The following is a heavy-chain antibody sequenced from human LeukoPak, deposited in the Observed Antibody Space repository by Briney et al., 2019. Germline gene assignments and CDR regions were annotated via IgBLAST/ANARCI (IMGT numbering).Heavy chain of an antibody. J-gene: IGHJ4*02. CDR3: ARVDGGYYNYFDC. CDR1: GFTFSNCG. CDR2: IWYDGSNK. Sequence: GGSLRLSCAASGFTFSNCGIHWVRQSPGKGLEWVAVIWYDGSNKYYADSVKGRFTISRDNSKNTLYLQMNSRRAEDTAVYYCARVDGGYYNYFDCWGRGTLVIVSS. D-gene: IGHD3-22*01. V-gene: IGHV3-33*01.